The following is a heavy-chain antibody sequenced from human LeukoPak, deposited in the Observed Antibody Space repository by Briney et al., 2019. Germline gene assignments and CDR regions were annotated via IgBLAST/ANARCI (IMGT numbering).Heavy chain of an antibody. CDR3: ARGGYSYGSDAFDI. J-gene: IGHJ3*02. V-gene: IGHV3-7*03. CDR2: IKQDGSEK. D-gene: IGHD5-18*01. Sequence: PGGSLRLSCAASGFTFSSYWMSWVRQAPGKGLEWVANIKQDGSEKYYVDSVKGRSTISRDNAKNSLYLQMNSLRAEDTAVYYCARGGYSYGSDAFDIWGQGTMVTVSS. CDR1: GFTFSSYW.